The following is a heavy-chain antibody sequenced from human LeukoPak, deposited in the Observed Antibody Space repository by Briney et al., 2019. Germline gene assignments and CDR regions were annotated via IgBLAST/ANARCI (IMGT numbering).Heavy chain of an antibody. CDR2: MNPDTGNT. CDR1: GYTFTNYD. V-gene: IGHV1-8*01. D-gene: IGHD6-13*01. Sequence: ASVKVSCKASGYTFTNYDINWVRQATGQGLEWMGWMNPDTGNTGYAQKFQGRVTMTRDTSTSTAYMELSGLSSEDTAVYYCAKGASSWYTYYYMDVWGKGTTVTVSS. CDR3: AKGASSWYTYYYMDV. J-gene: IGHJ6*03.